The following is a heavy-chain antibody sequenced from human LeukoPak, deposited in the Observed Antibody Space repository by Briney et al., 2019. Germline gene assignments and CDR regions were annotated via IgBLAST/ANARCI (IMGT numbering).Heavy chain of an antibody. D-gene: IGHD2-21*02. CDR1: GCTFSSYA. V-gene: IGHV1-69*13. CDR2: IIPIFGTA. CDR3: ARDLELGDAPGAFDI. Sequence: SVKVSCKASGCTFSSYAISWVRQAPGQGLEWMGWIIPIFGTANYAQKFQGRVTITADESTSTAYMELSSLRSEDTAVYYCARDLELGDAPGAFDIWGQGTMVTVSS. J-gene: IGHJ3*02.